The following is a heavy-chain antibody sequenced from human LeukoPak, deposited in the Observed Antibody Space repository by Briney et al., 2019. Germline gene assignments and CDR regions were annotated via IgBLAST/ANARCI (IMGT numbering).Heavy chain of an antibody. V-gene: IGHV3-23*01. D-gene: IGHD2-15*01. CDR2: ISNNGGYT. CDR1: GFTFSSSA. CDR3: AKQLGYCSDGSCYLPY. J-gene: IGHJ4*02. Sequence: HTGGSLRLSCAASGFTFSSSAMSWVRQAPGKGLEWVSAISNNGGYTYYADSVQGRFTISRDNSKSTLCLQMNSLRAEDTAVYYCAKQLGYCSDGSCYLPYWGQGTLVTVSS.